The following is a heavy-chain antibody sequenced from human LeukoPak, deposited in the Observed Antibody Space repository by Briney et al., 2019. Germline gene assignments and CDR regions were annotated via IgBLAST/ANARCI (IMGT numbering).Heavy chain of an antibody. V-gene: IGHV4-59*08. CDR1: GGSISGYY. D-gene: IGHD6-19*01. CDR2: IYYSGST. CDR3: ARRAPGVAVAGTAHFDY. Sequence: SETLSLTCTVSGGSISGYYWSWIRQPPGKGLEWIGYIYYSGSTNYNPSLKSRVTISVDTSKNQFSLKLSSVTAADTAVYYCARRAPGVAVAGTAHFDYWGQGTLVTVSS. J-gene: IGHJ4*02.